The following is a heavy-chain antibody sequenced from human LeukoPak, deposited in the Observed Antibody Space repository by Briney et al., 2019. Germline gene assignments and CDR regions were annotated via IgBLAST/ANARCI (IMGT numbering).Heavy chain of an antibody. D-gene: IGHD3-10*01. CDR1: GFTFTNYG. CDR3: AKGCQCPSGLSSWFDP. V-gene: IGHV3-23*01. Sequence: LTGGSLRLSCSASGFTFTNYGMSWVRQAPGKGLEWVSGLSGSGDGQFYADSVEGRFTISRDIFNNIWYLQMNSLRAEDTAVYYCAKGCQCPSGLSSWFDPGGQGPLVAVSS. CDR2: LSGSGDGQ. J-gene: IGHJ5*02.